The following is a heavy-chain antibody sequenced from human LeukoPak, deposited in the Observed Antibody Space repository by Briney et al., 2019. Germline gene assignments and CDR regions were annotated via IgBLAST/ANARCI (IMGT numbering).Heavy chain of an antibody. CDR1: GFTLSGYT. Sequence: PEGSLRLSCAASGFTLSGYTMNWVRQAPGKGLEWVSSISSSSSYIYYADSVKGRFTISRDNAKNSLYLQMNSLRAEDTAVYYCARVGGIAVVDAFDIWGQGTMVTVSS. V-gene: IGHV3-21*01. CDR3: ARVGGIAVVDAFDI. D-gene: IGHD6-19*01. J-gene: IGHJ3*02. CDR2: ISSSSSYI.